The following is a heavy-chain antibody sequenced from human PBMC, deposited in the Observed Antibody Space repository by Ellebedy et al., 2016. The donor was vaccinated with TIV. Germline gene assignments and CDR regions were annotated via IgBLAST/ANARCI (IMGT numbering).Heavy chain of an antibody. CDR3: AKSGFSVVGYDAFDI. CDR2: ISSSSSYI. D-gene: IGHD2-2*01. CDR1: GFTFSSYS. J-gene: IGHJ3*02. Sequence: GGSLRLSCAASGFTFSSYSMNWVRQAPGKGLEWVSSISSSSSYIYYADSVKGRFTISRDNSKNTLYLQMNSLRAEDTAVYYCAKSGFSVVGYDAFDIWGQGTMVTVSS. V-gene: IGHV3-21*01.